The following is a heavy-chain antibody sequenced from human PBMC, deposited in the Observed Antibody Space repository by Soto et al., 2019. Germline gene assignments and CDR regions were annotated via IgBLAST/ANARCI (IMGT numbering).Heavy chain of an antibody. CDR3: AKDLGRKYSGSYFWFDP. Sequence: EVQLLESGGGLVQPGGSLRLSCAASGFTFSSYAMSWVRQAPGKGLEWVSAISGSGGSTYYADSVKGRFTISRDNSKNTLYLQMNSLRAEDTAVYYCAKDLGRKYSGSYFWFDPWGQGTLVTVSS. CDR1: GFTFSSYA. J-gene: IGHJ5*02. V-gene: IGHV3-23*01. D-gene: IGHD1-26*01. CDR2: ISGSGGST.